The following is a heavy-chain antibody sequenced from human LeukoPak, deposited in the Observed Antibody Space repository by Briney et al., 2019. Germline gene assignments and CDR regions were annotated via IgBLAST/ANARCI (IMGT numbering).Heavy chain of an antibody. CDR2: ISSSSSYI. CDR3: ARDLGSERGSFDY. D-gene: IGHD7-27*01. J-gene: IGHJ4*02. Sequence: GGSLRLSCAASGFTFSSYSMNWFRQAPEKGLEWVSSISSSSSYIYYADSVKGRFTISRDNAKNSLYLQMNSLRAEDTAVYYCARDLGSERGSFDYWGQGTLVTVSS. CDR1: GFTFSSYS. V-gene: IGHV3-21*01.